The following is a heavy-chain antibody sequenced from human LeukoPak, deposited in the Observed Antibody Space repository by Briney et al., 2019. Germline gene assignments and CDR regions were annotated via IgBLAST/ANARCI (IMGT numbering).Heavy chain of an antibody. Sequence: GASVTVSCTASGYTFTSYGISWVRQAPGQGLEWMGWISAYNGNTNYAQKLQGRVTMTTDTSTSTAYMELRSLRSDDTAVYYCATNLWRPVAGTSWGQGTLVTVSS. D-gene: IGHD6-19*01. CDR1: GYTFTSYG. CDR3: ATNLWRPVAGTS. CDR2: ISAYNGNT. V-gene: IGHV1-18*01. J-gene: IGHJ4*02.